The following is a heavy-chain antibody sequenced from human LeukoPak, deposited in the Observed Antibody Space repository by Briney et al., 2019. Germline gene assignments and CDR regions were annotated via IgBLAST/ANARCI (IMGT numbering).Heavy chain of an antibody. Sequence: GGSLRLSCAASGFTFSSYGMHWVRQAPGKGLEWVAVIRYDGSNKNYADSVKGRFTISRDNSKNTLYLQMNSLRAEDTAVCYCARDRAAAMEYYYMDVWGKGTTVTVSS. V-gene: IGHV3-33*01. CDR3: ARDRAAAMEYYYMDV. J-gene: IGHJ6*03. CDR1: GFTFSSYG. CDR2: IRYDGSNK. D-gene: IGHD2-2*01.